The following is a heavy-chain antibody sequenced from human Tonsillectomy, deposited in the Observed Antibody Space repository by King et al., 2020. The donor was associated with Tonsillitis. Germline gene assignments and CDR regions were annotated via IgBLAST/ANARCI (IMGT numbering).Heavy chain of an antibody. CDR3: ARESDSSGYVDY. CDR1: GGSVISGSYY. CDR2: IYYSGST. Sequence: QLQESGPGLVKPSETLSLTCTVSGGSVISGSYYWSWIRQPPGKGLEWIGYIYYSGSTNYNPSLTSRVTISVDTSKNQFSLKLSSVTAADTAVYYCARESDSSGYVDYWGQGTLVTVSS. D-gene: IGHD3-22*01. J-gene: IGHJ4*02. V-gene: IGHV4-61*01.